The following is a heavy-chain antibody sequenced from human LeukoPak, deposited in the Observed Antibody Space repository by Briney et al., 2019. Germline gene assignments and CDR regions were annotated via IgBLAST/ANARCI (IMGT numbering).Heavy chain of an antibody. Sequence: PSETLSLTCSVSGGSMNNYYWSWIRRPPGRGLEWIGYIHYTGATSYRPSLKSRVTISLDTPQNEFSLKLSSVTAADTAVYYCARYTGTDSGRWLDPWSQGTLVTVSS. CDR2: IHYTGAT. CDR3: ARYTGTDSGRWLDP. CDR1: GGSMNNYY. V-gene: IGHV4-59*01. J-gene: IGHJ5*02. D-gene: IGHD1-26*01.